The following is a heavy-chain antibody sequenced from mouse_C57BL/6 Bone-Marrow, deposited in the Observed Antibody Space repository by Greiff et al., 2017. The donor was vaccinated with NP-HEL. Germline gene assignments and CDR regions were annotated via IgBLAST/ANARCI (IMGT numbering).Heavy chain of an antibody. V-gene: IGHV1-5*01. Sequence: VHVKQSGAELAKPGASVKMSCKTSGYTFTSYWMHWVKQRPGQGLEWIGAIYPGNSDTSYNQKFKGKAKLTAVTSASTAYMELSSLTNEDSAVYYCTRGYYGSSHRYFDVWGTGTTVTVSS. D-gene: IGHD1-1*01. CDR3: TRGYYGSSHRYFDV. CDR2: IYPGNSDT. J-gene: IGHJ1*03. CDR1: GYTFTSYW.